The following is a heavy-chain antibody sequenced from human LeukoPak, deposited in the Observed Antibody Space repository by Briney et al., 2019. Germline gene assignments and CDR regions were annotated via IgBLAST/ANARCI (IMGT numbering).Heavy chain of an antibody. J-gene: IGHJ4*02. Sequence: ASVKVSCKASGYTFTDYFMHWVRQVPGQGLEWMGCINVYIGGAHYAQKFQGRVTMTRDTSISTAYMELSRLRSDDTAVYYCARADIVVVPADIDYWGQGTLVTVSS. V-gene: IGHV1-2*02. CDR3: ARADIVVVPADIDY. D-gene: IGHD2-2*01. CDR1: GYTFTDYF. CDR2: INVYIGGA.